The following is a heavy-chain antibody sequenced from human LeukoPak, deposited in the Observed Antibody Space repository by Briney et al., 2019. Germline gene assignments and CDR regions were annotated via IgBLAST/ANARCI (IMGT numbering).Heavy chain of an antibody. Sequence: PSETLSLTCAVYGGSFSGYYWSWIRQPPGKGLEGMGEINHSGSTNYNPSLTSRVTISVDTSKSQFSLKLSSVTAADTAVYYCARGRYCTSTSWYTVWSVNYYYYMDVWGKGTTVTVSS. CDR1: GGSFSGYY. CDR2: INHSGST. V-gene: IGHV4-34*01. J-gene: IGHJ6*03. CDR3: ARGRYCTSTSWYTVWSVNYYYYMDV. D-gene: IGHD2-2*02.